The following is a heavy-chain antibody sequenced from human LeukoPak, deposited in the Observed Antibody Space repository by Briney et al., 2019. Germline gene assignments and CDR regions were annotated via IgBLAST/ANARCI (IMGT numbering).Heavy chain of an antibody. CDR1: GESFSGYY. D-gene: IGHD3-16*01. CDR2: INHSGST. V-gene: IGHV4-34*01. J-gene: IGHJ5*02. Sequence: SETLSLTCAVYGESFSGYYWSWIRQPPGKGLEWIGEINHSGSTNYNPSLKSRVTISVDTSKNQFSLKLSSVTAADTAVYYCASQLGAYRAFDPWGQGTLVTVSS. CDR3: ASQLGAYRAFDP.